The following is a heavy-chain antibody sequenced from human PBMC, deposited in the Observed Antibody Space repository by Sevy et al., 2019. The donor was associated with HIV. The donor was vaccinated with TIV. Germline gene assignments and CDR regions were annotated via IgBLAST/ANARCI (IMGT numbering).Heavy chain of an antibody. D-gene: IGHD5-12*01. CDR2: ISSSSSYI. Sequence: GGSLRLSCAASGFTFSSYSMNWVRQAPGKGLEWVSSISSSSSYIYYADSVKGRFTISRDNAKNSLYLQMNSLRAEDTAVYYCARSPGNSGWFDAFDIWGQGTMVTVS. CDR3: ARSPGNSGWFDAFDI. J-gene: IGHJ3*02. CDR1: GFTFSSYS. V-gene: IGHV3-21*01.